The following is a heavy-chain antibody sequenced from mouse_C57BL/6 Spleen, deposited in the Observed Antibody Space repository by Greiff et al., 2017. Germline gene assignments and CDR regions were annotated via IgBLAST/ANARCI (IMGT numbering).Heavy chain of an antibody. D-gene: IGHD2-4*01. CDR2: ISYDGSN. V-gene: IGHV3-6*01. CDR3: ARMDDYDDFDY. Sequence: DVQLQESGPGLVKPSQSLSLTCSVTGYSITSGYFWNWIRQFPGNILEWMGYISYDGSNNYNPSLKNRISITRDTSKNQFFLKLNSVTTEDTATYYCARMDDYDDFDYWGQGTTLTVSS. J-gene: IGHJ2*01. CDR1: GYSITSGYF.